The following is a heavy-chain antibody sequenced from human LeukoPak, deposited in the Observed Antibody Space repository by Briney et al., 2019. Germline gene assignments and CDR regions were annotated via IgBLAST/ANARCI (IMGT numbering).Heavy chain of an antibody. J-gene: IGHJ3*02. Sequence: VASVKVFCKASTYIFNNYYIHWVRQAPGRGLEWMGIINPTSGRTSYAQNFQARVTMTRDMSTNTMYLDLSSLKSDDTAVYYCASGGEFRGSAFDIWGQGTTVIVSS. V-gene: IGHV1-46*02. CDR3: ASGGEFRGSAFDI. D-gene: IGHD3-10*01. CDR2: INPTSGRT. CDR1: TYIFNNYY.